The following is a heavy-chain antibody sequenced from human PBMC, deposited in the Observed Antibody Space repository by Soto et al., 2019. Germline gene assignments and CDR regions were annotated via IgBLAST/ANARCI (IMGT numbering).Heavy chain of an antibody. D-gene: IGHD2-8*02. CDR1: GFTFSSYA. V-gene: IGHV3-23*01. CDR3: AKDGGSVCSGGTCYFQAPDY. J-gene: IGHJ4*02. CDR2: IDGSGRNT. Sequence: EVQLLESGGGLVQPGGSLRLSCAASGFTFSSYAMSWVRQAPGKGLEWVPGIDGSGRNTYYADSVKGRFTISRDNSKNTLSVQMDSLRVEDTALYYCAKDGGSVCSGGTCYFQAPDYWGQGTLVTVSS.